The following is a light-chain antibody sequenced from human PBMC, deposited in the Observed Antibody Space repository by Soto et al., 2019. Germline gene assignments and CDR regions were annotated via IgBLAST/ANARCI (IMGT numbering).Light chain of an antibody. CDR3: QQYETFSGT. CDR2: DAS. Sequence: DIHMTQSPSSLSASVGDRVTITCLASQSVSGWLAWYQQKPGEAPKLLIYDASALPRGVPSRFSGSGSGTKFTLTIASLQPDDFATYYCQQYETFSGTFGPGTNVDIK. V-gene: IGKV1-5*01. CDR1: QSVSGW. J-gene: IGKJ1*01.